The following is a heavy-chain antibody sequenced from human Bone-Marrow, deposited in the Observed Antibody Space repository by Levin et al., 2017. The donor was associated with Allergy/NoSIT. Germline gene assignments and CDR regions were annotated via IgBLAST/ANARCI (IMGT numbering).Heavy chain of an antibody. CDR2: IKSKTDGGTT. J-gene: IGHJ3*02. D-gene: IGHD2-15*01. CDR3: TTALVVVAATPDAFDI. Sequence: GGSLRLSCAASGFTFSNAWMSWVRQAPGKGLEWVGRIKSKTDGGTTDYAAPVKGRFTISRDDSKNTLYLQMNSLKTEDTAVYYCTTALVVVAATPDAFDIWGQGTMVTVSS. CDR1: GFTFSNAW. V-gene: IGHV3-15*01.